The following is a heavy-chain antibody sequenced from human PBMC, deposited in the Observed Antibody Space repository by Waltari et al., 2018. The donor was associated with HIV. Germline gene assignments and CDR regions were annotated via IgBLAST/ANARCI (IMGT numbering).Heavy chain of an antibody. V-gene: IGHV3-43*01. CDR3: VKGWSNYYYGMDV. D-gene: IGHD2-15*01. CDR1: DFTFDDST. Sequence: EVQLVESGGVVVQPGGSLRLSCAASDFTFDDSTMHWVRQAPRKGLEWVSLISWDGGSTFYADTVKGRFTISRDNSKNRLYLQMNSLTVDDTALYYCVKGWSNYYYGMDVWGQGTTVTVS. J-gene: IGHJ6*02. CDR2: ISWDGGST.